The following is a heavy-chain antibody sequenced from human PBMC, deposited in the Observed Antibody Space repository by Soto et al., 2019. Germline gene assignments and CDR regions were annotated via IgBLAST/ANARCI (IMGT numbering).Heavy chain of an antibody. Sequence: QVQLVESGGGVVQPGRSLRLSCAASGFTFSSYGMHWVRQAPGKGLEWVAVISYDGSNKYYADSVKGRFTISRDNSKNTLYLQMNSLRAEDTAVYYCAKDPVVYGDYGKLDYWGQGTLVTVSS. V-gene: IGHV3-30*18. CDR1: GFTFSSYG. D-gene: IGHD4-17*01. CDR3: AKDPVVYGDYGKLDY. J-gene: IGHJ4*02. CDR2: ISYDGSNK.